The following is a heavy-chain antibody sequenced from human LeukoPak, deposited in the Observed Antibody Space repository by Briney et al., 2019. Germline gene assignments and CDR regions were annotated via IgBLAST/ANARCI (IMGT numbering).Heavy chain of an antibody. J-gene: IGHJ4*02. Sequence: HGGSLRLSCAASGFTFSSYAMSWVRQAPGKGLEWVSAISGSGGSTYYADSVKGRFTISRDNAKNSLYLQMNSLRAEDTAVYYCARDPGLYCGGDCHPPGYFDYWGQGTLVTVSS. CDR2: ISGSGGST. V-gene: IGHV3-23*01. D-gene: IGHD2-21*02. CDR1: GFTFSSYA. CDR3: ARDPGLYCGGDCHPPGYFDY.